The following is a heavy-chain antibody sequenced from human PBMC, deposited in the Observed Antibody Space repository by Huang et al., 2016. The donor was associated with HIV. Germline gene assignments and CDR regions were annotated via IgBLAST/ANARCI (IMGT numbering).Heavy chain of an antibody. CDR3: ARDATKNPRGWFDP. D-gene: IGHD3-10*01. Sequence: QVHLQQCGAGLLKSAETLSLTCAVYGGSLSGYYWSWLRQTPGKGLEWIGEINHLGSPNDNPSLKSRVSISMDGSKKQFSLKLRSISDADTAVYFCARDATKNPRGWFDPWGQGTLVTVSS. V-gene: IGHV4-34*02. J-gene: IGHJ5*02. CDR2: INHLGSP. CDR1: GGSLSGYY.